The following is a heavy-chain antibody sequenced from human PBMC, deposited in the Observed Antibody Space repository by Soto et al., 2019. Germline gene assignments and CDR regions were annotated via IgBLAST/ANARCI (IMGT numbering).Heavy chain of an antibody. D-gene: IGHD6-6*01. CDR1: GGSISSGGYY. CDR2: IYYSGST. V-gene: IGHV4-31*03. Sequence: QVQLQESGPGLVKPSQTLSLTCTVSGGSISSGGYYWSWIRQHPGKGLEWIGYIYYSGSTYYNQSLKSRVTISVDTSKNQFSLKLSSVTAAYTAVYYCARTAGRGGYYFDYWGQGTLVTVSS. CDR3: ARTAGRGGYYFDY. J-gene: IGHJ4*02.